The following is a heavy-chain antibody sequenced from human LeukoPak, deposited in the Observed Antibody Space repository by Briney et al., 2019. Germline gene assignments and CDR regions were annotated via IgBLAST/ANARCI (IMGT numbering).Heavy chain of an antibody. V-gene: IGHV3-9*01. D-gene: IGHD3-22*01. Sequence: GGSLRLSCAASGFTFDDYAMHWVRQAPGKGLEWVSGISWNSGSIGYADSVKGRFTISRDNAKNFLYLQMNSLRAEDTALYYCAKDREMGSSGFDIWGQGTMVTVSS. CDR2: ISWNSGSI. CDR1: GFTFDDYA. CDR3: AKDREMGSSGFDI. J-gene: IGHJ3*02.